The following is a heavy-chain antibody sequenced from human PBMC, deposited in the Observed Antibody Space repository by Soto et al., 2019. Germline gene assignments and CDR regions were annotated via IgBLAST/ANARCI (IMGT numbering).Heavy chain of an antibody. J-gene: IGHJ4*02. Sequence: EVQLLESGGGLVQPGGSLRLSCAASGFTFSSYAMSWVRQAPGKGLEWVSAISGSGGSTYYADSVKGRFTIAIDNSKNKLYLQMNSLRAEDTAVYYCARYYYDSSGSVCFDYWGQGTLVTVSS. V-gene: IGHV3-23*01. CDR2: ISGSGGST. CDR3: ARYYYDSSGSVCFDY. D-gene: IGHD3-22*01. CDR1: GFTFSSYA.